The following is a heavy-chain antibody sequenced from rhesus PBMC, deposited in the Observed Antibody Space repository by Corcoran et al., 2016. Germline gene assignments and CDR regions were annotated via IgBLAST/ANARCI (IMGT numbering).Heavy chain of an antibody. CDR2: IYGSGGGT. Sequence: QVQLQESGPGLVKPSETLSLTCAVSGGSISDDYYWSWIRQPPGKGLEWIGYIYGSGGGTNYHPSLKNRVTISIDTSKNQFSLKLSSVTAADTAVYYCARVGSWSLSFDYWGQGVLVTVSS. CDR1: GGSISDDYY. CDR3: ARVGSWSLSFDY. J-gene: IGHJ4*01. D-gene: IGHD6-13*01. V-gene: IGHV4-106*01.